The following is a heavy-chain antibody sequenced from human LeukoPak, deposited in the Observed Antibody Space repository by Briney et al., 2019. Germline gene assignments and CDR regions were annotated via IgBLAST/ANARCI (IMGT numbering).Heavy chain of an antibody. D-gene: IGHD1-26*01. J-gene: IGHJ4*02. CDR2: ISSSSSYI. Sequence: PGGSLRLSCAASGFTLSSYSMNWVRQAPGKGLEWVSSISSSSSYIYYADSVKGRFTIPRDNAKNSLYLQMNSLRAEDTAVYYCARDGNSGSYRFDYWGQGTLVTVSS. V-gene: IGHV3-21*01. CDR3: ARDGNSGSYRFDY. CDR1: GFTLSSYS.